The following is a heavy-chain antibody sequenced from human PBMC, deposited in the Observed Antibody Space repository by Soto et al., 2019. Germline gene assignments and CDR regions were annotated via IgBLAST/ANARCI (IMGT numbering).Heavy chain of an antibody. CDR3: ARLLTHPYYSRMVRGGIYYFDY. V-gene: IGHV4-31*11. J-gene: IGHJ4*02. CDR1: GAYISGADSY. D-gene: IGHD3-10*01. Sequence: LSLTSVVSGAYISGADSYWFWIRKPPGKGLEWIGYIAYSGDTYYNPSLRRRVTISADRSENKFSLTLKSVTASDTAMYYCARLLTHPYYSRMVRGGIYYFDYWGQGTLVTSPQ. CDR2: IAYSGDT.